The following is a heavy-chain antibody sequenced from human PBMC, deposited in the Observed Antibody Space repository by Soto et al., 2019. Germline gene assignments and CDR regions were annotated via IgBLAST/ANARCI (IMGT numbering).Heavy chain of an antibody. Sequence: PGGSLRLSCAASGFTFRSYWMQWVRQAPGKGLEWISRVHNDGSSAAYADSVKGRFTVSRDTGKNALYLQMNSLGAEDTAVYYCALGRYCSGGTCSFDHWGQGTLVTVSS. CDR3: ALGRYCSGGTCSFDH. J-gene: IGHJ4*02. V-gene: IGHV3-74*01. CDR2: VHNDGSSA. CDR1: GFTFRSYW. D-gene: IGHD2-15*01.